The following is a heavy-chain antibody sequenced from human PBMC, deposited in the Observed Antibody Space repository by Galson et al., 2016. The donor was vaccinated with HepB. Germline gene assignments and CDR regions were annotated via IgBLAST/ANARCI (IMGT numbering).Heavy chain of an antibody. CDR1: GYSISSGYY. V-gene: IGHV4-38-2*02. Sequence: ETLSLTCTVSGYSISSGYYWGWIRQPPGKGLEWIGSTYHSGSTYYNPSLKSRVNISVDTSKNQFPLKLSSVTAADTAVYYCARGWGYSSSTGAFDIWGQGTTVTVSS. CDR2: TYHSGST. CDR3: ARGWGYSSSTGAFDI. D-gene: IGHD6-6*01. J-gene: IGHJ3*02.